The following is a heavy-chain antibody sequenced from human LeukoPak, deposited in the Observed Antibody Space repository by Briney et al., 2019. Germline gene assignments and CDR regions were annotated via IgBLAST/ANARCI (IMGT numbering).Heavy chain of an antibody. Sequence: SVKVSCKASGFTSTSSAMQWVRQARGQRLEWIGWIVVGSGNTNYAQKFQERVTITRDMSTSTAYMELSSLRSEDTAVYYCAAVPYYYDSSGYYYWGQGTLVTVSS. D-gene: IGHD3-22*01. J-gene: IGHJ4*02. CDR2: IVVGSGNT. V-gene: IGHV1-58*02. CDR1: GFTSTSSA. CDR3: AAVPYYYDSSGYYY.